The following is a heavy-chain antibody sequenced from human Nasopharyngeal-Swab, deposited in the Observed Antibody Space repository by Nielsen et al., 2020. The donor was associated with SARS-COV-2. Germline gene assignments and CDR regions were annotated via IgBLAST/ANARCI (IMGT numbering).Heavy chain of an antibody. CDR3: ARAPYSSSGFWFDP. V-gene: IGHV3-7*01. CDR1: GFTFSSYW. Sequence: GESLKISCAASGFTFSSYWMSWVRQAPGKGLEWVANIKQDGSGKYYVDSVKGRFTISRDNAKNSLYLQMNSLRAEDTAVYYCARAPYSSSGFWFDPWGQGTLVTVSS. J-gene: IGHJ5*02. CDR2: IKQDGSGK. D-gene: IGHD6-6*01.